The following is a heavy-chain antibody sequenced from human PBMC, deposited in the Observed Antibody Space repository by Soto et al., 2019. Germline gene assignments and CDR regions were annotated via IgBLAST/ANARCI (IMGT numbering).Heavy chain of an antibody. CDR1: GFTFDDYA. D-gene: IGHD3-9*01. V-gene: IGHV3-9*01. CDR3: AKDTYYDILTGYRHMDV. J-gene: IGHJ6*03. Sequence: GGSLRLSCAASGFTFDDYAMHWVRQAPGKGLEWVSGISWNSGSIGYADSVKGRFTISRDNAKNSLYLQMNSLRAEDTALYYCAKDTYYDILTGYRHMDVWGKGTTVTVSS. CDR2: ISWNSGSI.